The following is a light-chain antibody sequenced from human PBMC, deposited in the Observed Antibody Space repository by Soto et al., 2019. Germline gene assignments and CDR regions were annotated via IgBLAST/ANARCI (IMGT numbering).Light chain of an antibody. CDR3: QQYNNWQTA. V-gene: IGKV3-15*01. Sequence: EIVMTQSTATLSVSPGERATLSCRASQSVSSNLAWYQQKPGQAPRLLIYGASTRATGIPARFSGSGSGTEFTLTISSLQSEDFAVYYCQQYNNWQTAFGQGTKVEIK. CDR1: QSVSSN. CDR2: GAS. J-gene: IGKJ1*01.